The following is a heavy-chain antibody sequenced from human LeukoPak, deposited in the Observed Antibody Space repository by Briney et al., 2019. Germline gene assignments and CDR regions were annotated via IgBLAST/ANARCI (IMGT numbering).Heavy chain of an antibody. Sequence: PGGSLRLSCAASGFIFSNYEMNWVRQAPGKGLEWIANISSAGITSYNADAVKGRFTISRDNAKNSLYLQMNSLRAEDAAVYYCAGGEYASGSYFDYWGQGALVTVSS. CDR3: AGGEYASGSYFDY. V-gene: IGHV3-48*03. D-gene: IGHD3-10*01. J-gene: IGHJ4*02. CDR2: ISSAGITS. CDR1: GFIFSNYE.